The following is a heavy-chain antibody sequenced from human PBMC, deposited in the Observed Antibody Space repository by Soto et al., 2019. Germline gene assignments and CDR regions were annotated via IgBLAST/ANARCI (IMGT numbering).Heavy chain of an antibody. D-gene: IGHD3-10*01. CDR3: ARDGWRFNYYGSGSPLDY. J-gene: IGHJ4*02. CDR2: IWYDGSNK. Sequence: GGSLRLSCAASGFTFSSYGMHWVRQAPGKGLEWVAVIWYDGSNKYYADSVKGRFTISRDNSKNTLYLQMNSLRAEDTAVYYCARDGWRFNYYGSGSPLDYWGQGTLVTVSS. CDR1: GFTFSSYG. V-gene: IGHV3-33*01.